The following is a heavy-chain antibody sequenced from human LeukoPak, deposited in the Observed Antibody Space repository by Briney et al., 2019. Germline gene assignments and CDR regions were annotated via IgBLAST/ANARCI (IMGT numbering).Heavy chain of an antibody. CDR2: ISSSSSTI. J-gene: IGHJ3*02. D-gene: IGHD2-21*02. CDR3: ASTEVVTAIGPFDI. V-gene: IGHV3-48*04. Sequence: GGSLRLSCAASGFTFSSYSMNWVRQAPGKGLEWVSYISSSSSTIYYADSVKGRFTISRDNAKNSLYLQMNSLRAEDTAVYYCASTEVVTAIGPFDIWGQGTMVTVSS. CDR1: GFTFSSYS.